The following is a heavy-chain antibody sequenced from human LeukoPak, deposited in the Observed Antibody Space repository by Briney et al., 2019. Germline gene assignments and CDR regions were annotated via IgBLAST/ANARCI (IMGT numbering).Heavy chain of an antibody. D-gene: IGHD1-14*01. J-gene: IGHJ4*02. CDR2: INSDGSSA. CDR3: ARRKDSDY. CDR1: GFTFSDYW. V-gene: IGHV3-74*01. Sequence: GGSLRLSCAASGFTFSDYWIHWVRQAPGKGLVWVSHINSDGSSATYADSVKGRFTISRDNAKNTVYLQMNSLRDEDTAVYYCARRKDSDYWGQGTLVTVSS.